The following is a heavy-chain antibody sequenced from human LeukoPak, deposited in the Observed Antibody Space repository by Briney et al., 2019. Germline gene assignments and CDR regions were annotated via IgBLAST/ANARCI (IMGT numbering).Heavy chain of an antibody. CDR1: GYSFTSYW. CDR2: IYPGDSDA. J-gene: IGHJ4*02. CDR3: ARHSSSLTDSFDY. Sequence: GESLKISCKGSGYSFTSYWIGWVRQMPGKGLEXXXXIYPGDSDARYSPSFQGQVTISADKSISTAYLQWSSLKASDTAMYYCARHSSSLTDSFDYWGQGTLVTVSS. V-gene: IGHV5-51*01. D-gene: IGHD4-11*01.